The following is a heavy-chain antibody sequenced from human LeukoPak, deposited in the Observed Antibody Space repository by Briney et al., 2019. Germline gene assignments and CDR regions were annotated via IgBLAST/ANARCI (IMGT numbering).Heavy chain of an antibody. CDR2: ISGYSGKT. CDR1: GYSFNKFG. CDR3: VRVGSAYGDPLEFDL. Sequence: ASVKVSCKASGYSFNKFGISWVRQAPGQGLDWMGWISGYSGKTDSAQKLQDRVTMTTDNSTSTAYLELRSLRSDDTAVYFCVRVGSAYGDPLEFDLWGQGTLVTVSS. V-gene: IGHV1-18*01. D-gene: IGHD2-21*01. J-gene: IGHJ5*02.